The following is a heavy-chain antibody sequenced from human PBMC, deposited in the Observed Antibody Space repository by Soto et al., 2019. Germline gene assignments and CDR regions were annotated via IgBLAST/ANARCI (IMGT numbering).Heavy chain of an antibody. J-gene: IGHJ6*02. CDR2: MNPNSGNT. CDR1: GYTFTSYD. D-gene: IGHD3-9*01. Sequence: ASVKVSCKASGYTFTSYDINWVRQAPGQGLEWVGWMNPNSGNTGYAQKYQGRVTMTRNTSISTAYMELSSLTSEDTAIYYCAKTYGGYYFLTGYYYYGMDGWGQGTTVPVSS. CDR3: AKTYGGYYFLTGYYYYGMDG. V-gene: IGHV1-8*01.